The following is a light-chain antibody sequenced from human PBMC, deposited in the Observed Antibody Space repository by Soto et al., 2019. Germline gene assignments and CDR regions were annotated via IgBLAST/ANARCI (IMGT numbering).Light chain of an antibody. CDR3: QAWDSSTNV. J-gene: IGLJ1*01. CDR1: KLGDKY. CDR2: QDS. V-gene: IGLV3-1*01. Sequence: SYELTQPPSVSVSPGQTASITCSGDKLGDKYACWYQQKPGQSPVLVIYQDSKRPSGIPERFSGSNSGNTATLTISGTQAMDEADYYCQAWDSSTNVVGTGTKVTVL.